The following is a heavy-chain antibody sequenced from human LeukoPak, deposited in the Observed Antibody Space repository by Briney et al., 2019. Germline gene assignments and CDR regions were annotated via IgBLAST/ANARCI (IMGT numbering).Heavy chain of an antibody. V-gene: IGHV4-34*01. Sequence: PSETLSLTCAVYGGSFSGYYWSWIRQPPGKGLEWIGEINHSGSTNYNPSLKSRVTISVDTSKNQFSLKLSSVTAADTAVYYCARSSLEPLQDYWGQGTLVTVSS. CDR2: INHSGST. D-gene: IGHD1-14*01. J-gene: IGHJ4*02. CDR1: GGSFSGYY. CDR3: ARSSLEPLQDY.